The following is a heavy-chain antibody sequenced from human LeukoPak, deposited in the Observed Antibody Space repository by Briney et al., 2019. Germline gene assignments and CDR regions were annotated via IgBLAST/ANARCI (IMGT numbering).Heavy chain of an antibody. D-gene: IGHD5-12*01. CDR2: IYYSGST. Sequence: SETLSLTCTVSGGSISSYYWSWIRQPPGKGLEWIGYIYYSGSTNYNPSLKSRVTISVDTSKNQFSLKLSSVTAADTAVYYCARAEGGYEPYYYYYMDVWGKGTTVTISS. CDR1: GGSISSYY. V-gene: IGHV4-59*08. J-gene: IGHJ6*03. CDR3: ARAEGGYEPYYYYYMDV.